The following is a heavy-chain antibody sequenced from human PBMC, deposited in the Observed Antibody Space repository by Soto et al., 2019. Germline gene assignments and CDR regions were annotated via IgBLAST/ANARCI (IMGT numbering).Heavy chain of an antibody. CDR1: GGSVNLGNGSFS. CDR2: IYSNGAT. CDR3: VRDWGGGSGDFYLSMGMDA. V-gene: IGHV4-30-2*01. J-gene: IGHJ6*02. Sequence: SETLSLTCSVSGGSVNLGNGSFSWSWIRQPVGKGLEWIGYIYSNGATSHNPSLKSRVTISINTSRNQFSLRLTSVTAADTAVYYCVRDWGGGSGDFYLSMGMDAWGRGTTVTVSS. D-gene: IGHD3-10*01.